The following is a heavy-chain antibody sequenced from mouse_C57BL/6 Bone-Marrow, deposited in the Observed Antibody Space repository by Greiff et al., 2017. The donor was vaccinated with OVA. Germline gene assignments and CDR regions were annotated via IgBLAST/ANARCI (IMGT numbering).Heavy chain of an antibody. CDR1: GISITTGNYR. Sequence: DVKLQESGPGLVKPSQTVFLTCTVTGISITTGNYRWSWIRQFPGNKLEWIGYIYYSGTITYNPSLTSRTTITRDTPKNQFFLEMNSLTAEDTATYYCARDSYTKGYFDVWGTGTTVTVSS. D-gene: IGHD2-10*01. CDR3: ARDSYTKGYFDV. CDR2: IYYSGTI. J-gene: IGHJ1*03. V-gene: IGHV3-5*01.